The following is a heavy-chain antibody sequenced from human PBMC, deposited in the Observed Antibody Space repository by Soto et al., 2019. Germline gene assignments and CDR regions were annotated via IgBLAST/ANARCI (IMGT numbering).Heavy chain of an antibody. V-gene: IGHV1-18*04. CDR1: GYTFTSYG. Sequence: WASVKVSCKASGYTFTSYGISWVRQAPGQGLEWMGWISAYNGNTNYAQKLQGRVTMTTDTSTSTAYMELRSLRSDDTAVYCCAGRAMDAFDIWGQGTMVTVSS. J-gene: IGHJ3*02. CDR2: ISAYNGNT. CDR3: AGRAMDAFDI.